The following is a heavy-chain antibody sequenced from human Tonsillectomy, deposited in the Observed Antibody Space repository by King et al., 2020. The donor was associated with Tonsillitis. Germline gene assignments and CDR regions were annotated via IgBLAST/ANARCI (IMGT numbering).Heavy chain of an antibody. CDR2: IYYSGTT. Sequence: QLQESGPGLVKPSETLSLTCTVSSGSISTYYWNWIRQPPGKGLEWIAYIYYSGTTDYNPSLKGRGTISLDTSRNQFSLNLSSVTAADTAVYYCARTPIHYYGSKRNTWTAAYDIWGQGTMVTVSS. CDR1: SGSISTYY. D-gene: IGHD3-10*01. V-gene: IGHV4-59*13. J-gene: IGHJ3*02. CDR3: ARTPIHYYGSKRNTWTAAYDI.